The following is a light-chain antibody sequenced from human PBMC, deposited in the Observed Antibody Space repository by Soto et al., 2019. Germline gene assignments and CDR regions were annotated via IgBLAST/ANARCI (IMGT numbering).Light chain of an antibody. V-gene: IGKV3-15*01. Sequence: EIVMTQSPATLSVSPGERATLSCRASQSVSSNLAWYQQKPGQAPRLLIYGASTRATGIPAKFSGSGSGTVFTLIISSKQSDAVAVYYCQQYNNSPPYTFGQGTKLEIK. CDR2: GAS. J-gene: IGKJ2*01. CDR3: QQYNNSPPYT. CDR1: QSVSSN.